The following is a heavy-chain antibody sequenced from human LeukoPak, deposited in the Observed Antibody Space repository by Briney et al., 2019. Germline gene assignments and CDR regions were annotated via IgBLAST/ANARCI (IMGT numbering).Heavy chain of an antibody. D-gene: IGHD3-9*01. V-gene: IGHV3-21*01. Sequence: GGSLRLSCAGSAFTFSGYSLNWVRQAPGTGLEWLSSITSNGSSMYYADSVKDRFTISRDNAESSVYYCTRDIDDVLTGDDAFDVWGQGTVVTVSS. CDR3: DV. CDR1: AFTFSGYS. CDR2: ITSNGSSM. J-gene: IGHJ3*01.